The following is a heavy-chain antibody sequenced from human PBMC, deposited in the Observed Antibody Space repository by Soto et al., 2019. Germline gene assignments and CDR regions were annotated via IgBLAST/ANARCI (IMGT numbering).Heavy chain of an antibody. J-gene: IGHJ4*02. D-gene: IGHD6-19*01. CDR2: ISAYNGNT. Sequence: QVQLVQSGAEVKKPGASVRVSCKASGYTFTSYGISWARQAPGQGLEWMGWISAYNGNTKYAQKLQGRATMTTDTATSTSYMEVRSLRCDDTAVYYCARDLAVGLVDYWGQGTLVTVSS. CDR1: GYTFTSYG. CDR3: ARDLAVGLVDY. V-gene: IGHV1-18*01.